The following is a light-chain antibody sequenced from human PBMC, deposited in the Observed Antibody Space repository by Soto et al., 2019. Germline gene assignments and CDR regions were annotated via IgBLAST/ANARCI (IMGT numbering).Light chain of an antibody. J-gene: IGKJ1*01. CDR3: QQYGSSPPWT. CDR1: QSVSSN. Sequence: EMVVTQSPGTLSVSPGERATLSCRASQSVSSNLAWYQQKPGQAPRLLIYGASTRATGIPARFSGSGSGTEFTLTISSLQSEDFAVYYCQQYGSSPPWTFGQGTKVEIK. CDR2: GAS. V-gene: IGKV3-15*01.